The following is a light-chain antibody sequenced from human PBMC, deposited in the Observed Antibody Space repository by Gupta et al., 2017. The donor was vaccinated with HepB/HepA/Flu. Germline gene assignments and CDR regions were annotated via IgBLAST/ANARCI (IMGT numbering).Light chain of an antibody. V-gene: IGLV3-1*01. Sequence: SSALTQAPSVSVSPGQTATITCSGNRMGEKYASWYQQKPGQSPVMIIYEDAKRPSGIPERFSGYNSGNTATLTISGTQATDEADYYCQSWDRSTVVFGGGTKLTVL. CDR1: RMGEKY. J-gene: IGLJ3*02. CDR3: QSWDRSTVV. CDR2: EDA.